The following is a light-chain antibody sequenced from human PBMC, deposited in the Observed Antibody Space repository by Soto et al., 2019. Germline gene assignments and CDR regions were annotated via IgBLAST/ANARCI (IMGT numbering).Light chain of an antibody. V-gene: IGKV3-15*01. Sequence: EIVMTQSPATLSVSPGERATLSCRASQSVNSNLAWYQQKPGQAPRLLIYGASTRATDIPARFSGSGSGTEFTLIISSLQSEDFAVYYCQQYNNWPRTFGQGTKVEIK. CDR3: QQYNNWPRT. J-gene: IGKJ1*01. CDR1: QSVNSN. CDR2: GAS.